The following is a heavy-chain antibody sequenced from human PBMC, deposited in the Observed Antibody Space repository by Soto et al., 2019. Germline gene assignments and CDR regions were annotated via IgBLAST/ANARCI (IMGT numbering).Heavy chain of an antibody. Sequence: GESLKISYKGSGYSFTSYWITWVRQLPGKGLEWMGRIDPSDSYTNYSPSFEGHVTISTDKSISTAYLQWSSLKASDSAIYYCARHRTAGKGCFDPWGQGTLVTVSS. J-gene: IGHJ5*02. CDR3: ARHRTAGKGCFDP. V-gene: IGHV5-10-1*01. CDR1: GYSFTSYW. CDR2: IDPSDSYT. D-gene: IGHD6-13*01.